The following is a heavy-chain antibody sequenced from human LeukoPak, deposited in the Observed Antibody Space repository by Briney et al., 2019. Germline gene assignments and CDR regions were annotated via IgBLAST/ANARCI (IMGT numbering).Heavy chain of an antibody. V-gene: IGHV3-48*02. CDR1: GFSFSSYS. CDR2: ISSSSTVT. CDR3: AGQVYYGMDV. J-gene: IGHJ6*02. Sequence: GGSLRLSCAASGFSFSSYSMNWVRQAPGKGLEWVSYISSSSTVTYYVDSVKGRFTISRDNAKNSLYLQMNSLRDEDTAVYFCAGQVYYGMDVWGQGTTVTVSS.